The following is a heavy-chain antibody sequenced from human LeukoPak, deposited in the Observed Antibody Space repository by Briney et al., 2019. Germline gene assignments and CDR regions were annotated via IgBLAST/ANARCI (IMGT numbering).Heavy chain of an antibody. CDR2: IKQDGSEK. V-gene: IGHV3-7*01. CDR1: GFSFGSYW. CDR3: AKYCGDCDQGAFDI. Sequence: GGSLRLSCAASGFSFGSYWMSWVRQAPGKGLEWVANIKQDGSEKYYVDSVKGRFTISRDNAKNSLHPQMNSLRAEDTAVYYCAKYCGDCDQGAFDIWGQGTMVTVSS. J-gene: IGHJ3*02. D-gene: IGHD2-21*01.